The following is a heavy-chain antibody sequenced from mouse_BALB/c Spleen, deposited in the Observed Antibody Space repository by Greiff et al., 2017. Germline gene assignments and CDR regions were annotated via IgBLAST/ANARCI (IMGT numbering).Heavy chain of an antibody. D-gene: IGHD1-1*02. CDR2: ISSGSSTI. V-gene: IGHV5-17*02. CDR3: AHLWGGDIDY. Sequence: EVKLVESGGGLVQPGGSRKLSCAASGFTFSSFGMHWVRLAPEKGLEWVAYISSGSSTIYYADTVKGRFTISRDNPKNTLFLQMTSLRSEDTATCYCAHLWGGDIDYWGQGTTLTVSS. CDR1: GFTFSSFG. J-gene: IGHJ2*01.